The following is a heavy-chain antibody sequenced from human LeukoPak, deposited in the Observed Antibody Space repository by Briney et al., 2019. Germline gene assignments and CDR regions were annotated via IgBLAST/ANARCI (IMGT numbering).Heavy chain of an antibody. D-gene: IGHD3-22*01. CDR1: GGTFSSYA. J-gene: IGHJ4*02. V-gene: IGHV1-69*06. CDR2: IIPIFGTA. Sequence: SVKVSCKASGGTFSSYAISWVRQAPGQGLEWMGGIIPIFGTANYAQKFQGRVTITADKSTSTAYMELSSLRSEDTAVYYCAREAVDSSANIPGPGYFDYWGQGTLVTVSS. CDR3: AREAVDSSANIPGPGYFDY.